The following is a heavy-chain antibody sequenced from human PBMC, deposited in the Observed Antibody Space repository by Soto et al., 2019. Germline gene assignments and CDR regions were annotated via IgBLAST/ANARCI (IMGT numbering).Heavy chain of an antibody. CDR2: IFGSGGSR. V-gene: IGHV3-23*01. Sequence: GGSLRLSCAASVFTFSNYAMGWFRQAPGQGLEWISTIFGSGGSRSYADSVKGRFTISRDNSENTLYLQMNSLRAEDSAVYFCAKESKSTTVTTNFDCWGQGALVTVSS. CDR3: AKESKSTTVTTNFDC. D-gene: IGHD4-4*01. J-gene: IGHJ4*02. CDR1: VFTFSNYA.